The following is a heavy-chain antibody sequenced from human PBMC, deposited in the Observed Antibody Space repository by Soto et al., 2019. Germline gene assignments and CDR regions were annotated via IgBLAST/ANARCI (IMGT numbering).Heavy chain of an antibody. J-gene: IGHJ4*02. Sequence: EVQLVESGGGLVQPGGSLRLSCTASGFNFNSNVMSWVRQALGKGLEWLAIIRDDGVTTYYAASVKGRFTISRDNSMNTLYLQMKSLRAEDTAVYYCAKTYVAWANFPFGSWGQGIQVTVSS. CDR1: GFNFNSNV. V-gene: IGHV3-23*04. CDR3: AKTYVAWANFPFGS. CDR2: IRDDGVTT. D-gene: IGHD2-21*01.